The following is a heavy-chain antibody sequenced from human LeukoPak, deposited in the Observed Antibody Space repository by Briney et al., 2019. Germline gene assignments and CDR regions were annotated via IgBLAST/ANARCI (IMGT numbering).Heavy chain of an antibody. Sequence: ASVKVSCKASGYTFTSYYIHWVRQAPGQGLEWMGIINPRGDSSTYARKFHGRVTVTGDTSTSTVYMEVSSTRSEDTAVYYCANCSNWFFPDFWGQGTLVTVSS. CDR2: INPRGDSS. V-gene: IGHV1-46*01. CDR1: GYTFTSYY. D-gene: IGHD4-11*01. J-gene: IGHJ4*02. CDR3: ANCSNWFFPDF.